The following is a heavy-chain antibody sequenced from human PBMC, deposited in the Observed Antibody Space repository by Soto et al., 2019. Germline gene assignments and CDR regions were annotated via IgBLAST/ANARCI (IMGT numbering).Heavy chain of an antibody. CDR3: ARVWITGTTVSWFDP. D-gene: IGHD1-7*01. CDR1: GYTFTSYG. V-gene: IGHV1-18*01. J-gene: IGHJ5*02. CDR2: ISAYNGNT. Sequence: GDSVKVSCKASGYTFTSYGISWVRQAPGQGLEWMGWISAYNGNTNYAQKLQGRVTMTTDTSTSTAYMELRSLRSDDTAVYYCARVWITGTTVSWFDPWGQGTLVTVSS.